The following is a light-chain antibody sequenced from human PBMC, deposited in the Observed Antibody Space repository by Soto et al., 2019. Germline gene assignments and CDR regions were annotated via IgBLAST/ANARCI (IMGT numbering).Light chain of an antibody. CDR1: QSISVY. CDR3: QQRSNWPLT. J-gene: IGKJ4*01. Sequence: DIVLTQSPATLSLSPGERATLSCRASQSISVYLAWFQQKPGQAPMLLIYDSSHRATGIPARFSGSGSGTDFTLTINNLEPEDFAVYYCQQRSNWPLTFGGGTEVDIK. V-gene: IGKV3-11*01. CDR2: DSS.